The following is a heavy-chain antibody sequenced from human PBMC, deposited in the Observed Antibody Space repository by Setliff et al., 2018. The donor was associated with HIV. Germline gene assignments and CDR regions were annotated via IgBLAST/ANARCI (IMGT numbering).Heavy chain of an antibody. CDR1: GFTFAGYA. Sequence: GGSLRLSCAASGFTFAGYAMRWVRQAPGKGLEWVSSISLAGDTFYADSVKGRFTISRDNSKNTLSLQMNSLRAEDTAPYYCVKSLGEHGTLYGSDIWGQGTMVTV. CDR2: ISLAGDT. J-gene: IGHJ3*02. V-gene: IGHV3-23*01. CDR3: VKSLGEHGTLYGSDI.